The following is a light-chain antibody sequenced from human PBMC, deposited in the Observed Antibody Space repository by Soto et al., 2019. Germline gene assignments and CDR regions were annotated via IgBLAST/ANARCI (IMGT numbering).Light chain of an antibody. J-gene: IGLJ1*01. CDR2: DGT. CDR1: SSDVGGYTY. Sequence: QSALTQPASVSGSPGQSITISCTGTSSDVGGYTYVSWYQQHPLKAPKLLIYDGTNRPSGVSDRFSGSKSGNTASLTISGLQAEDEADYYCSSYTSSSTPYVFGTGTKLTVL. CDR3: SSYTSSSTPYV. V-gene: IGLV2-14*01.